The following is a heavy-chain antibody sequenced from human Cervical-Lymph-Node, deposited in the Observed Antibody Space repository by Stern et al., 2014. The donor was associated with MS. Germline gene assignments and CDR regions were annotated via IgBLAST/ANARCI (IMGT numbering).Heavy chain of an antibody. V-gene: IGHV4-34*01. Sequence: QVQLLQWGAGLLKPAETLSLTCDVYGGSFSGYYWSWIRQPPGKGLEWDGEINHIGSTNYNPSFKSRVTISVDTSKNQFALKLTSVTAGDTAVYYCARGVTDYYYYGMDVWGQGTTVTVSS. J-gene: IGHJ6*02. CDR3: ARGVTDYYYYGMDV. CDR2: INHIGST. CDR1: GGSFSGYY.